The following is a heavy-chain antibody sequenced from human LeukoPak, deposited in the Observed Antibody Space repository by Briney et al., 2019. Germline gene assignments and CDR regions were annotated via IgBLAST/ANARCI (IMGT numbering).Heavy chain of an antibody. CDR3: ARVRVSSYYGMDI. D-gene: IGHD2/OR15-2a*01. CDR1: GFTFSTYW. V-gene: IGHV3-7*05. CDR2: INQDESEK. J-gene: IGHJ6*02. Sequence: PGGSLRLSCAASGFTFSTYWMSWVRQAPGKGLEWVANINQDESEKYYVDSVKGRFTISRDNAKTSLYLQMNSLRAEDTAVYYCARVRVSSYYGMDIWGQGATVTVSS.